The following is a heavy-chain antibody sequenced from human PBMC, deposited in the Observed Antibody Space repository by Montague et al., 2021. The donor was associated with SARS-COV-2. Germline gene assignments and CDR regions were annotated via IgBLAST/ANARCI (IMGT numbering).Heavy chain of an antibody. J-gene: IGHJ6*01. CDR3: ARDQVPDYYYYYYGMDV. Sequence: SLRLSCAASGFTFSSYSMNWVRQAPGKGLEWVSSISSSSSYIYYADSVKGRFTISRDNAKNSLYLQMNSLRAEDTAVYYCARDQVPDYYYYYYGMDVWGKGPRSPSPQ. CDR1: GFTFSSYS. V-gene: IGHV3-21*01. CDR2: ISSSSSYI.